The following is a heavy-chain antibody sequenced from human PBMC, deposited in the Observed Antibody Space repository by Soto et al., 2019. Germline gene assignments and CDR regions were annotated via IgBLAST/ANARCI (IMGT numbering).Heavy chain of an antibody. D-gene: IGHD3-3*01. CDR3: ARVSYDFWSGYYRLDY. V-gene: IGHV1-18*01. CDR1: GYTFTSYG. J-gene: IGHJ4*02. CDR2: ISAYNGNT. Sequence: QVQLVQSGAEVKKPGASVKVSCKASGYTFTSYGISWVRQAPGQGLEWMGWISAYNGNTNYAQKLQGRVTMTTDTSASTAYMELRSLRSDDTAVYYCARVSYDFWSGYYRLDYWGQGTLVTVSS.